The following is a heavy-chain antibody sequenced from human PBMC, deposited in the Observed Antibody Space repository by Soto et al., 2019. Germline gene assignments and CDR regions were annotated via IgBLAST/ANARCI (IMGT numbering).Heavy chain of an antibody. CDR2: ISYDGSNK. CDR3: AKDGEEGITIFGVVIMGGMDV. D-gene: IGHD3-3*01. CDR1: GFTFSSYG. J-gene: IGHJ6*02. V-gene: IGHV3-30*18. Sequence: GSLRLSCAASGFTFSSYGMHWVRQAPGKGLEWVAVISYDGSNKYYADSVKGRFTISRDNSKNTLYLQMNSLRAEDTAVYYCAKDGEEGITIFGVVIMGGMDVWGQGTTVTVSS.